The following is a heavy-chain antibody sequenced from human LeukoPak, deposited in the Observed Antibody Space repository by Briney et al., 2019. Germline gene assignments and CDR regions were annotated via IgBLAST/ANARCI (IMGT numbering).Heavy chain of an antibody. CDR3: ARRGGVAPSNWFDP. CDR1: GGSISSSSYY. Sequence: SETLSLTCTVSGGSISSSSYYWGWIRQPPGKGLEWMGSIYYSGSTYYNASLKSRVTISVDTSKNQFSLRLSSVTAADTAVYYCARRGGVAPSNWFDPWGQGTLVTVSS. D-gene: IGHD3-10*01. CDR2: IYYSGST. V-gene: IGHV4-39*01. J-gene: IGHJ5*02.